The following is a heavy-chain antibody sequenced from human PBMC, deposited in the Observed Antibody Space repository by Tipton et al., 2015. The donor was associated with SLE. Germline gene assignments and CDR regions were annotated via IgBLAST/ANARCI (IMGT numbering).Heavy chain of an antibody. CDR1: GGSISSSAYY. D-gene: IGHD5-18*01. V-gene: IGHV4-39*07. CDR2: INHSGST. CDR3: ARVKGSYGQRYFDL. J-gene: IGHJ2*01. Sequence: TLSLTCTVSGGSISSSAYYWSWIRQPPGKGLEWIGEINHSGSTNYNPSLKSRVTISVDASKNQFSLKLSSVTAADTAVYYCARVKGSYGQRYFDLWGRGTLVTVSS.